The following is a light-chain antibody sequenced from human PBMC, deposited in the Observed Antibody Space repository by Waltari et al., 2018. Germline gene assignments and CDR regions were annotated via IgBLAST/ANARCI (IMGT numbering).Light chain of an antibody. CDR2: WAP. V-gene: IGKV4-1*01. CDR1: QTILYNSNNKNY. CDR3: QQYYSTPYT. Sequence: DIVMTQSPDSLAVSLGERATINCKSSQTILYNSNNKNYLAWYQQKPGQPPKLLIYWAPTRESGVPDRFSGSGSGTDFTLTVSSLQAEDVAVYYCQQYYSTPYTFGQGTKLEI. J-gene: IGKJ2*01.